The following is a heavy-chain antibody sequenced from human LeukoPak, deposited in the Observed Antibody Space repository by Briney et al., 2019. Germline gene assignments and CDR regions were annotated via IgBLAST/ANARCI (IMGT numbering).Heavy chain of an antibody. CDR1: GFTFSTYA. Sequence: PGGSLRLSCAASGFTFSTYAVSWVRQAPGKGLEWVSSISGSGGSTSYADSVKGRFTISRDNSKNTLYLRMNSLRAEDTAIYYCARVAGTKCFDYWGQGTLVTVSS. D-gene: IGHD6-19*01. V-gene: IGHV3-23*01. CDR2: ISGSGGST. CDR3: ARVAGTKCFDY. J-gene: IGHJ4*02.